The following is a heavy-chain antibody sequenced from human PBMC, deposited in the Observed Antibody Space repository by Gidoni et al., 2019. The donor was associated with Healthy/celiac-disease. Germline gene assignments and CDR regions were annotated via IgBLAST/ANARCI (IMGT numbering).Heavy chain of an antibody. CDR2: IDPSDSYT. CDR3: ARRGITGTTWHYYYYYGMDV. J-gene: IGHJ6*02. D-gene: IGHD1-7*01. Sequence: EVQLVQSGAEVKKPGESLRISCKGSGYSFPSYWISWVRQMPGKGLEWMGRIDPSDSYTNYSPSFQGHVTISADKSISTAYLQWSSLKASDTAMYYCARRGITGTTWHYYYYYGMDVWGQGTTVTVSS. V-gene: IGHV5-10-1*03. CDR1: GYSFPSYW.